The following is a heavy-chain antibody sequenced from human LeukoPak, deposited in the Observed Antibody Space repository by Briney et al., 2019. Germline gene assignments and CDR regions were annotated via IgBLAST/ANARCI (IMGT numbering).Heavy chain of an antibody. V-gene: IGHV3-21*01. Sequence: PGGSLRLSCAASGFTFSSYSMNWVRQAPGKGLEWVSSISSSSSYIYYADSVKGRFTISRDNAKNSLYLQMNNLRAEDTAVYYCARDCYYDSSGYCFDYWGQGTLVTVSS. J-gene: IGHJ4*02. CDR3: ARDCYYDSSGYCFDY. CDR1: GFTFSSYS. D-gene: IGHD3-22*01. CDR2: ISSSSSYI.